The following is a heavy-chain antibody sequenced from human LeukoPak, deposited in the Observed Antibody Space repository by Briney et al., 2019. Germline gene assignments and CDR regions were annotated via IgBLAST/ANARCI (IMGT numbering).Heavy chain of an antibody. CDR2: TRNKADTYTT. Sequence: GGSLGLSCAASGFTFSDGWMSWVRQAPGKGLEWVGRTRNKADTYTTHYAASVEGRFTISRDDSKNSLYLQMNSLKTEDTAVYYCAHLGGVVTATTDFGYWGQGTLVTVSS. CDR3: AHLGGVVTATTDFGY. D-gene: IGHD2-2*01. J-gene: IGHJ4*02. CDR1: GFTFSDGW. V-gene: IGHV3-72*01.